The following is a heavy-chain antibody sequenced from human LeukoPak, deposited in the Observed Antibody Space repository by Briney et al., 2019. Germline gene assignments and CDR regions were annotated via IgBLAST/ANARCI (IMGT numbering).Heavy chain of an antibody. CDR2: ISSISSTI. J-gene: IGHJ4*02. CDR1: GFTFRGYG. CDR3: ARGGAARPDY. V-gene: IGHV3-48*01. D-gene: IGHD6-6*01. Sequence: GGSLRLSCAASGFTFRGYGMNWVRQAPGKGLEWVSYISSISSTINYADSVKGRFTISRDNAENSLYLQMSSLRAEDTAVYYCARGGAARPDYWGQGTLVTVSS.